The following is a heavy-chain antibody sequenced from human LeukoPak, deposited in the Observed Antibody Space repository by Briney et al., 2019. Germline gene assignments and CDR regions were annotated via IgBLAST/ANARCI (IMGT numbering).Heavy chain of an antibody. Sequence: PGGSLRLSCAASGFTFSNYAIHWVRQAPGKGLEWVAVISYDGNDKYYADSVKGRFTISRDNSRNTLYLQMNDLRGEDTAVYYCTKAKGQSWLFSHYWGRGTLVTVSS. J-gene: IGHJ4*02. D-gene: IGHD3-22*01. V-gene: IGHV3-30-3*01. CDR2: ISYDGNDK. CDR1: GFTFSNYA. CDR3: TKAKGQSWLFSHY.